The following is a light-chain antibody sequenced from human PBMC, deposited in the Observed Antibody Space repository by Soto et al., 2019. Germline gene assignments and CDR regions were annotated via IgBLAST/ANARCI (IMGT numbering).Light chain of an antibody. J-gene: IGLJ1*01. CDR3: ISYTVSRSYV. CDR2: SVS. Sequence: SVLTQPASVSGSPGQSITISCSGTSSDIGAYDHVAWYQQFTGKSPKLMIFSVSNRPSGIPYRFSGSKSGNTASLTISGLQTEDEADYYCISYTVSRSYVFGSGTKVTV. CDR1: SSDIGAYDH. V-gene: IGLV2-14*01.